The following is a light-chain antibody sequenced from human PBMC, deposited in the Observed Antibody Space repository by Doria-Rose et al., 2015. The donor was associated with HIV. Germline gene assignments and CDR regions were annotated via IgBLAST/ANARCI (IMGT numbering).Light chain of an antibody. CDR3: QQYYSYPRA. V-gene: IGKV1-8*01. Sequence: TQSPSSFSASTGDRVTITCRASQGISSYLAWYQQKPGKAPNLLIYAASTLQSGVPSRFGGSGSGTDFTLTISRLQSEDFATYYCQQYYSYPRAFGQGTRLEIK. J-gene: IGKJ5*01. CDR2: AAS. CDR1: QGISSY.